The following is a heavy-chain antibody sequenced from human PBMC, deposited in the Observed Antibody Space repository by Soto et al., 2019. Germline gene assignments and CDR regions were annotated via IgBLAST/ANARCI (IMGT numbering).Heavy chain of an antibody. CDR2: ISWNSGSI. J-gene: IGHJ4*02. CDR1: GFTFDDYA. V-gene: IGHV3-9*01. Sequence: EVQLVESGGGLVQPGRSLRLSCAASGFTFDDYAMHWVRQAPGKGLEWVSGISWNSGSIGYADSVKGRFSISRDNARNSLYLQMNSLRAEETALYYCARGATLTLYFDYWGQGTLVTVSS. D-gene: IGHD4-17*01. CDR3: ARGATLTLYFDY.